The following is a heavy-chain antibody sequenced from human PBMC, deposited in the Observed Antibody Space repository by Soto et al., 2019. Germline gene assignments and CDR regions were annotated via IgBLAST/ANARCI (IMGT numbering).Heavy chain of an antibody. CDR3: ARGAVAGQVVALFDP. J-gene: IGHJ5*02. CDR1: GFTHNSYW. V-gene: IGHV3-74*03. D-gene: IGHD6-19*01. Sequence: EVQLVESGGGLVQPGGSLRLSCAASGFTHNSYWMHWVRQAPGMGLVWVSRISPDGSGATYADSMKGRFTISRDDAKNTLYLQMNSLRVEDTAVYYCARGAVAGQVVALFDPWGQGTLVTVSS. CDR2: ISPDGSGA.